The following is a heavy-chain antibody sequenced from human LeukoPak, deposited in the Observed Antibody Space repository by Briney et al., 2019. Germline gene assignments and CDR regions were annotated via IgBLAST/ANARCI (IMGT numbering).Heavy chain of an antibody. CDR3: AREGGIAAAPVN. CDR1: GGTISSGGYY. J-gene: IGHJ4*02. CDR2: IYHSGST. V-gene: IGHV4-30-2*01. Sequence: SETLSLTCTVSGGTISSGGYYWSWIRQPPGKGLEWIGYIYHSGSTYYNPSLKSRATISVDRSKNQFSLKLSSVTAADTAVYYCAREGGIAAAPVNWGQGTLVTVSS. D-gene: IGHD6-13*01.